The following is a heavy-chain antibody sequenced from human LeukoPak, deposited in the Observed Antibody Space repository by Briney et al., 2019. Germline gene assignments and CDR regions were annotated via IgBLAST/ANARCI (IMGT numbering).Heavy chain of an antibody. V-gene: IGHV4-39*07. CDR2: IYYSGST. Sequence: TSQTLSLTCTVSGGSISSSSYYWGWIRQPPGKGLEWIGSIYYSGSTYYNPSLKSRVTISVDTSKNQFSLKLSSVTAADTAVYYCARLFSGYPLYWGQGTLVTVSS. J-gene: IGHJ4*02. CDR1: GGSISSSSYY. CDR3: ARLFSGYPLY. D-gene: IGHD3-22*01.